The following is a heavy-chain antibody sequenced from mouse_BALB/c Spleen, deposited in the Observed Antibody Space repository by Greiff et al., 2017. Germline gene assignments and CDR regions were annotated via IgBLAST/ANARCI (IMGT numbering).Heavy chain of an antibody. Sequence: EVKLMESGPGLVKPSQSLSLTCTVTGYSITSDYAWNWIRQFPGNKLEWMGYISYSGSTSYNPSLKSRISITRDTSKNQFFLQLNSVTTEDTATYYCARRAAMDYAMDYWGQGTSVTVSS. CDR2: ISYSGST. CDR3: ARRAAMDYAMDY. V-gene: IGHV3-2*02. J-gene: IGHJ4*01. CDR1: GYSITSDYA. D-gene: IGHD1-1*02.